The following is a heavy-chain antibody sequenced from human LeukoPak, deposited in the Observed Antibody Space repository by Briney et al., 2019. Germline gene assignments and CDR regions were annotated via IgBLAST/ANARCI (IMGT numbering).Heavy chain of an antibody. CDR1: TSNFNYYY. V-gene: IGHV3-11*01. Sequence: GGSLRLSCEASTSNFNYYYMNWIRQVPGKGLEWLSYISDNGKTIFYADSVKGRFTISRDNAGKSLFLQMNSLRVEDTAVYYCANSPVVPAASRPGWFDPWGQGTLVTVSS. CDR3: ANSPVVPAASRPGWFDP. CDR2: ISDNGKTI. J-gene: IGHJ5*02. D-gene: IGHD2-2*01.